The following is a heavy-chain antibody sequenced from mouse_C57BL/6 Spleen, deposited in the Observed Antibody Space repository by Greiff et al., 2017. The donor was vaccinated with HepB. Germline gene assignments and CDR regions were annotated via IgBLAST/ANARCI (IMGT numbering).Heavy chain of an antibody. CDR3: SRRDYYGSTYYYAIDY. Sequence: VQLQQSGPELVKPGASVKISCKASGYTFTDYYMNWVKQSHGKSLEWIGDINPNNGGTSYNQKFKGKATLTVDKSSSTAYMELRSLTSEDSAVYYCSRRDYYGSTYYYAIDYWGQGTSVTVSS. CDR2: INPNNGGT. V-gene: IGHV1-26*01. D-gene: IGHD1-1*01. CDR1: GYTFTDYY. J-gene: IGHJ4*01.